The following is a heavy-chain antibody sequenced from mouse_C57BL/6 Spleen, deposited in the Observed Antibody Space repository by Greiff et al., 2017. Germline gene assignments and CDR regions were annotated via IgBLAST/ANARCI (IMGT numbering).Heavy chain of an antibody. CDR2: ISYDGSN. J-gene: IGHJ1*03. V-gene: IGHV3-6*01. CDR3: ARDYYGSSYWYFDV. Sequence: EVKLQESGPGLVKPSQSLSLTCSVTGYSITSGYYWNWIRQFPGNKLEWMGYISYDGSNNYNPSLKNRISITRDTSKNQFFLKLNSVTTEDTATYYCARDYYGSSYWYFDVWGTETTVTVSS. D-gene: IGHD1-1*01. CDR1: GYSITSGYY.